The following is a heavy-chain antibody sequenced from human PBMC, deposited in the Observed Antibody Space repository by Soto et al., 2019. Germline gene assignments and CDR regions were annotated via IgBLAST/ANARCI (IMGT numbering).Heavy chain of an antibody. J-gene: IGHJ4*02. Sequence: ASVKVSCKASGYTFTSYGISRVRQAPGQGLEWMGWISAYNGNTNYAQKLQGRVTMTTDTSTSTAYMELRSLRSDDTAVYYCANSRFLSGALDYWGQGTLVTVSS. D-gene: IGHD2-15*01. CDR1: GYTFTSYG. CDR3: ANSRFLSGALDY. V-gene: IGHV1-18*04. CDR2: ISAYNGNT.